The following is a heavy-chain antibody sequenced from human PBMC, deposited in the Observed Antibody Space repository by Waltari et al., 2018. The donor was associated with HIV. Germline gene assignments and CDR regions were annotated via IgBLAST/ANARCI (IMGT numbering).Heavy chain of an antibody. CDR1: GGSISSNYYF. J-gene: IGHJ2*01. V-gene: IGHV4-39*01. CDR2: ISHTGGTT. Sequence: QSQLQESDPGLVKPSETLSLTCTVSGGSISSNYYFWAWVRQPPGKGLEWIGTISHTGGTTYYNPSLKSRVIISVGTAKDQSSLKLSSMTATDTAVYYCARQRGSGLWYFDLWGRGTLVSVSS. D-gene: IGHD3-10*01. CDR3: ARQRGSGLWYFDL.